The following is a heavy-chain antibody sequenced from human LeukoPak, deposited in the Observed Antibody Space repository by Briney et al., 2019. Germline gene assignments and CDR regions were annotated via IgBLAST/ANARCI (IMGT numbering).Heavy chain of an antibody. CDR3: ARGGFSHAFDV. V-gene: IGHV3-74*01. Sequence: PGGSLRLSCAASGFTFSRYWIHWVRQAPGKGLVWVSRINNDGSDTIYADSVKGRFAMSRDNAKNTVFLQMSGLRAEDTAVYYCARGGFSHAFDVWGQGTTVTVSS. CDR1: GFTFSRYW. CDR2: INNDGSDT. D-gene: IGHD2/OR15-2a*01. J-gene: IGHJ3*01.